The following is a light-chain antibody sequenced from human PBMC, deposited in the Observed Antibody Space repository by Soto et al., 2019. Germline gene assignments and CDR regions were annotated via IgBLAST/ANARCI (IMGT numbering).Light chain of an antibody. CDR2: GAS. J-gene: IGKJ4*01. CDR3: QQYQNWPLA. CDR1: HNVNSN. V-gene: IGKV3-15*01. Sequence: EIVMTQSPATLHVSPGETATLSCRATHNVNSNIAWYQQRPGQAPRLLMYGASTRATGIPARFSGSGSGTEFTLTISSLQSEDFAVYYCQQYQNWPLAFGGGTKVDIK.